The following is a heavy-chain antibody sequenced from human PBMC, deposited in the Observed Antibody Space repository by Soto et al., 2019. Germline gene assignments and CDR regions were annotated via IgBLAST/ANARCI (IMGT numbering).Heavy chain of an antibody. D-gene: IGHD2-15*01. J-gene: IGHJ6*03. CDR1: GFTFSNYW. CDR2: INSDGSVS. Sequence: EVQLVESGGGLVQPGGSLRLSCAASGFTFSNYWMYWVRQAPGKGLEWVSRINSDGSVSSYADSVKGRLTISRDNVKNTLYLQTDSLRGEDTAVYYCARGDCVGGTCYSLAGYFYYYMDVWGKGTTVTVFS. CDR3: ARGDCVGGTCYSLAGYFYYYMDV. V-gene: IGHV3-74*02.